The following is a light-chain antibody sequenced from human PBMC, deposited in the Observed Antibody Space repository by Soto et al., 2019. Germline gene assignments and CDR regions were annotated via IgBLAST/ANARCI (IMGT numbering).Light chain of an antibody. J-gene: IGKJ5*01. CDR3: QQYNSWPPIT. Sequence: EIVMTQSPATLYVSPGERAPLSCRASQSVRTKLAWYQQKAGQAPRLLIYGASTRATGIPDRFSGSGSGTEFTLTISSLQSEDFAVYYCQQYNSWPPITFGQGTRLEIK. CDR1: QSVRTK. V-gene: IGKV3-15*01. CDR2: GAS.